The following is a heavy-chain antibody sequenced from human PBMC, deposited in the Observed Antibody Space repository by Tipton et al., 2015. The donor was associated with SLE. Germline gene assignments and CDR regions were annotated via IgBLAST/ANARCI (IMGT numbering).Heavy chain of an antibody. CDR1: GFTVSSHY. D-gene: IGHD5-24*01. Sequence: TLRLSCAASGFTVSSHYMSWVRQAPGKGLEWVSVIYSAGNPYYADSVKGRFTISRDNSKNTLYLQMNSLRAEDTAVYYCARVGDGYNVMDVWGKGTTVTVSS. CDR2: IYSAGNP. J-gene: IGHJ6*04. V-gene: IGHV3-66*01. CDR3: ARVGDGYNVMDV.